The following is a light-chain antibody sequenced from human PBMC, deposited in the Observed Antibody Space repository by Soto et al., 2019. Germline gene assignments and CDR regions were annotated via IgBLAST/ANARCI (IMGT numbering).Light chain of an antibody. V-gene: IGKV2-28*01. J-gene: IGKJ4*01. CDR3: MQALQTPRS. CDR2: MGS. CDR1: QSLLHSNGYNY. Sequence: DIVMTQSPVSLPVTPGEPASISFRSSQSLLHSNGYNYLDWYLQKPGQSPQLLIYMGSNRASGVPDRFSGSGSGTDFTLKISRVEAEDIGVYYCMQALQTPRSFGGGTKVDIK.